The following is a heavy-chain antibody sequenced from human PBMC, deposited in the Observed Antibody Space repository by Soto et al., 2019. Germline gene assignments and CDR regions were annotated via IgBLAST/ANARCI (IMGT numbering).Heavy chain of an antibody. V-gene: IGHV3-48*01. Sequence: GGSLRLSCAASGFTFSSYSMNWVRQAPGKGLEWVSYISSSSTIYYADSVKGRFTISRDNAKNSLYLQMNSLRAEDTAVYYCARVMAVAGSDYWGQGTLVTVSS. CDR1: GFTFSSYS. CDR2: ISSSSTI. J-gene: IGHJ4*02. CDR3: ARVMAVAGSDY. D-gene: IGHD6-19*01.